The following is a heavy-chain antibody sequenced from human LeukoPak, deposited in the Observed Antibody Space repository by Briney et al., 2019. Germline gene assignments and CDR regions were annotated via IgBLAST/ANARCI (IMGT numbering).Heavy chain of an antibody. Sequence: SETLSLTCTVSGGSISSYYWSWIRQPPGKGLEWIGYIYYSGSTNYNPSLKSRVTISVDTSKNQFSLKLSSVTAADTAVYYCARYYYYDSSGYPTGWFDPWGQGTLVTVSS. CDR3: ARYYYYDSSGYPTGWFDP. D-gene: IGHD3-22*01. CDR2: IYYSGST. CDR1: GGSISSYY. V-gene: IGHV4-59*01. J-gene: IGHJ5*02.